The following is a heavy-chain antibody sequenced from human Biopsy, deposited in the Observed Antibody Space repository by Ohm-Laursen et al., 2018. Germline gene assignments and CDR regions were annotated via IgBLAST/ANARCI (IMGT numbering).Heavy chain of an antibody. V-gene: IGHV1-69*01. CDR1: GVTFDTYA. J-gene: IGHJ3*01. CDR2: RIPYFNTI. D-gene: IGHD2/OR15-2a*01. CDR3: VGGQRGPPIGVTVPGDAFDL. Sequence: SSVKVSCKASGVTFDTYAFGWVRQAPGQGLEWMGGRIPYFNTIYYARNFQDRAVITADRSARTTDMQLSGLRPDDTAVYCCVGGQRGPPIGVTVPGDAFDLWGPGTMVTVSP.